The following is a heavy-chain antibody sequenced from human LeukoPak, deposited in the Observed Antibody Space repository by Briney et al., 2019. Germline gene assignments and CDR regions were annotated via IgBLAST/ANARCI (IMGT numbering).Heavy chain of an antibody. CDR1: GYSISSGYY. D-gene: IGHD5-18*01. V-gene: IGHV4-38-2*02. J-gene: IGHJ4*02. Sequence: SETLSLTCTVSGYSISSGYYWGWIRQPPGKGLEWIGSIYYSGSTYYNPSPKSRVTISVDTSKNQFSLKLSSVTAADTAVYYCARRGYSYVDYWGQGTLVTVSS. CDR2: IYYSGST. CDR3: ARRGYSYVDY.